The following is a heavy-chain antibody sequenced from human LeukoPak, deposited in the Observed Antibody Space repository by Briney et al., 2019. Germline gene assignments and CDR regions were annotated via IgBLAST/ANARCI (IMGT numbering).Heavy chain of an antibody. J-gene: IGHJ5*02. V-gene: IGHV3-30*03. CDR3: ARGRTMVRGVRELSNWFDP. Sequence: GGSLRLSCAASGFTFSSYGMHWVRQAPGKGLEWVAVISYDGSNKYYADSVKGRFTISRDNSKNTLYLQMNSLRAEDTAVYYCARGRTMVRGVRELSNWFDPWGQGTLVTVSS. CDR1: GFTFSSYG. D-gene: IGHD3-10*01. CDR2: ISYDGSNK.